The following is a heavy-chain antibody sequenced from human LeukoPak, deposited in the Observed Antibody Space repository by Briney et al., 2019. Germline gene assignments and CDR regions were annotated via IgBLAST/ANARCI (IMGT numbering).Heavy chain of an antibody. CDR1: GFIFGDYH. V-gene: IGHV3-48*01. CDR3: AKGGGYCSSTSCYQEYYSDY. D-gene: IGHD2-2*03. CDR2: MSSTSTTI. J-gene: IGHJ4*02. Sequence: PGGSLRLSCAASGFIFGDYHTNWVRQVPGKGLEWISYMSSTSTTIFYADSVKDRFTISRDNSKNTLYLQMNSLRAGDTAVYYCAKGGGYCSSTSCYQEYYSDYWGQGTLVTVSS.